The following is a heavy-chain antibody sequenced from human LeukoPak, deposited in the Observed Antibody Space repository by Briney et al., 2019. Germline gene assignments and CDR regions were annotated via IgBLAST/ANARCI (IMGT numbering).Heavy chain of an antibody. V-gene: IGHV3-23*01. J-gene: IGHJ4*02. D-gene: IGHD1-26*01. Sequence: PGGSLRLSCAASGFTLTSYAMNWVRQAPGKGLEWVSTLSISGGGTFYADSVKGRFTISRDNSKNTLYLQMNSLRAEDTAVYYCARDYSGHYSLDYWGQGALVTVSS. CDR2: LSISGGGT. CDR3: ARDYSGHYSLDY. CDR1: GFTLTSYA.